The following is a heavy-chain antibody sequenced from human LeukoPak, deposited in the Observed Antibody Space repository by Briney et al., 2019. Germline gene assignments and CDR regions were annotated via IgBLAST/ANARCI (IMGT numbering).Heavy chain of an antibody. D-gene: IGHD3-10*01. Sequence: ASVKVSCKASGYTFTSYGISCVRQAPGQGLEWMGWISAYNGNTNYAQKLQGRVTMTTDTSTSTAYMELRSLRSDDTAVYYCARGELYYYGSGTSGVDYGMDVWGQGTTVTVSS. V-gene: IGHV1-18*01. J-gene: IGHJ6*02. CDR3: ARGELYYYGSGTSGVDYGMDV. CDR2: ISAYNGNT. CDR1: GYTFTSYG.